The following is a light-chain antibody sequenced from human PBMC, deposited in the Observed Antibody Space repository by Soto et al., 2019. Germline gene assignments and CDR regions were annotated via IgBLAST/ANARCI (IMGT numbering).Light chain of an antibody. J-gene: IGKJ5*01. V-gene: IGKV3D-20*02. Sequence: ENVLTQSPGTLSLSPGERATLSCSGSQSVSSNFLAWYQQKPGQAPRLLIYGASNRATGIPDRFSGSGSGTDFTLTISSLEPEDFAVYYCQQRSNWPITFGQGTRLEIK. CDR1: QSVSSNF. CDR2: GAS. CDR3: QQRSNWPIT.